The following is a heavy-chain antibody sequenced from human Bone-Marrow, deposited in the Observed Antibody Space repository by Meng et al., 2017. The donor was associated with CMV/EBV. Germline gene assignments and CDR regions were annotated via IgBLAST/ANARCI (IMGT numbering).Heavy chain of an antibody. D-gene: IGHD3-3*01. J-gene: IGHJ4*02. V-gene: IGHV4-34*01. CDR2: INHRGST. CDR3: ARDPRFLEWLSFDY. CDR1: GGSFSGYD. Sequence: SETLSLTCAVYGGSFSGYDWTWIRQSPGKGLEWIGEINHRGSTNYNPSLKSRLTISLDTSKNQFSLKLKSVTAADTAVYYCARDPRFLEWLSFDYWGQGTLVTVSS.